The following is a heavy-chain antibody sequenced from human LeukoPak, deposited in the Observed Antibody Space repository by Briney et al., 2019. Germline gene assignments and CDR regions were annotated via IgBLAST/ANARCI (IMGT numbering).Heavy chain of an antibody. D-gene: IGHD4-17*01. Sequence: GRSLRLSCAASGFTFSSYAMHWVRQAPGKGLEWVAVISYDGSNKYYADSVKGRFTISRDNSKNTLYLQMNSLRAEDTAVYYCARGGYGELWGQGTLVTVSS. J-gene: IGHJ4*02. CDR1: GFTFSSYA. CDR2: ISYDGSNK. CDR3: ARGGYGEL. V-gene: IGHV3-30*04.